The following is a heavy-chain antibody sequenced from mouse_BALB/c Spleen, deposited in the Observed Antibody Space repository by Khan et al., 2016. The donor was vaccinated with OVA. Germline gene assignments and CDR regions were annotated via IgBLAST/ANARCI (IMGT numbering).Heavy chain of an antibody. Sequence: VQLQQSGPELMKPGASVNISCKASGYSFTSYYIHWVKQSHEKSLEWIGYIDPFNGGTDYNQKFKGQATLTVDKSSSTAYMHLSSLTSEDSAVYYCARGAFGYWGQGTLVTVSA. CDR2: IDPFNGGT. CDR3: ARGAFGY. V-gene: IGHV1S135*01. J-gene: IGHJ3*01. CDR1: GYSFTSYY.